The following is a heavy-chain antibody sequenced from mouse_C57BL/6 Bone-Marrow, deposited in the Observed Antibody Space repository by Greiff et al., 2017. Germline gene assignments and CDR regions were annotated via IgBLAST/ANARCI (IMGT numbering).Heavy chain of an antibody. CDR3: ARWYYGSSWAY. J-gene: IGHJ3*01. D-gene: IGHD1-1*01. CDR2: INPSTGGT. V-gene: IGHV1-42*01. Sequence: VQLQQPGPELVKPGASVKISCKASGYSFTGYYMNWVKQSPEQSLEWIGEINPSTGGTTYNQKFKAKATLTVDKSSSTAYMQLKSLTSEDSAVYYCARWYYGSSWAYWGQGTLVTVSA. CDR1: GYSFTGYY.